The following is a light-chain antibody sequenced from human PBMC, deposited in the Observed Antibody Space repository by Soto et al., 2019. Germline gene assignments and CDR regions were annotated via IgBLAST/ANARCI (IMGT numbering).Light chain of an antibody. Sequence: ERARLSCRASQSVTNSRLAWYQQKPGQAHKVLIYGGYNRATGIPDRFSGSGSGTDFTLTISRSQPEDFARYYCQDSAILLRRFG. CDR3: QDSAILLRR. V-gene: IGKV3-20*01. J-gene: IGKJ2*03. CDR2: GGY. CDR1: QSVTNSR.